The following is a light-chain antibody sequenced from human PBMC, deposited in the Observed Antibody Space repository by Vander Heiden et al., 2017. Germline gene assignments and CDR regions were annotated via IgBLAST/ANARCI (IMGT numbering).Light chain of an antibody. CDR2: GKN. Sequence: SSALTQDPAVSVSLGQTVTITCPVDHLRSYYASWYQQKPGQAPVLVIYGKNNRPSGIPDRFSGSSSGNTASLTITGAQAEDEADYCCNARDSSGNHDFGTGTKVTVL. CDR3: NARDSSGNHD. J-gene: IGLJ1*01. CDR1: HLRSYY. V-gene: IGLV3-19*01.